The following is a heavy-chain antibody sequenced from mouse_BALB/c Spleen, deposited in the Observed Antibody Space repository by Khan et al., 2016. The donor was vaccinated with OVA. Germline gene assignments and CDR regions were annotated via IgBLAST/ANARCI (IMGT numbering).Heavy chain of an antibody. CDR1: GYTFTSYW. CDR2: INPSTGYT. CDR3: ANNGSSSAWLTY. Sequence: QVQLNQSGAELAKPGASVKLSCKASGYTFTSYWMHWVKQRPGQGLEWIGYINPSTGYTEYNQRFKDQVTLTGDKSSSTPYMQLSSLTSEESAFYYSANNGSSSAWLTYWGQGTLVTVSA. J-gene: IGHJ3*01. V-gene: IGHV1-7*01. D-gene: IGHD1-1*01.